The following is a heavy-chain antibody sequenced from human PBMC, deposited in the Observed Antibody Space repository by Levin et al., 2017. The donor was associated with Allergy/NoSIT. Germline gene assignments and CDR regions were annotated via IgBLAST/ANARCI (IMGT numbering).Heavy chain of an antibody. Sequence: PGGSLRLSCAASGFTFSNYWMTWVRQAPGKGLEWVANIEQDGSEKSYVDSVRGRFTISRDNAKNSLYLQMNSLRAEDTAVYYCVRVRYYYGSGTYYHFAYWGQGTLVTVSS. CDR2: IEQDGSEK. CDR1: GFTFSNYW. CDR3: VRVRYYYGSGTYYHFAY. D-gene: IGHD3-10*01. J-gene: IGHJ4*02. V-gene: IGHV3-7*01.